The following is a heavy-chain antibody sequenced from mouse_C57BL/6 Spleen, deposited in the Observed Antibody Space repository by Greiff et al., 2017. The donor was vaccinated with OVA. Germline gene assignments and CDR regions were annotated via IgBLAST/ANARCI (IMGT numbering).Heavy chain of an antibody. CDR3: ARGRGSSYRDAMDY. CDR1: GYTFTSYG. Sequence: VQLQQSGAELARPGASVKLSCKASGYTFTSYGISWVKQRTGQGLEWIGEIYPRSGNTYYNEKFKGKATLTADKSSSTAYMELRSLTSEDSAVYFCARGRGSSYRDAMDYWGQGTSVTVSS. V-gene: IGHV1-81*01. J-gene: IGHJ4*01. D-gene: IGHD1-1*01. CDR2: IYPRSGNT.